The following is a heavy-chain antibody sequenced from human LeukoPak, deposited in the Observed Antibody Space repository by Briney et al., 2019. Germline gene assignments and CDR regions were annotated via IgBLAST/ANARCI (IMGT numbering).Heavy chain of an antibody. V-gene: IGHV4-34*01. Sequence: PSETLSLTCAVYGGSFSGYCWSWVRQPPGKGLGWLGGMNHSGSPNYNPSLKSRVTISVDTSKNQFSLKLSSVTAADTAVHYCARVKGTTAILSCFDYWGQGTLVTVSS. CDR3: ARVKGTTAILSCFDY. J-gene: IGHJ4*02. CDR1: GGSFSGYC. D-gene: IGHD1-7*01. CDR2: MNHSGSP.